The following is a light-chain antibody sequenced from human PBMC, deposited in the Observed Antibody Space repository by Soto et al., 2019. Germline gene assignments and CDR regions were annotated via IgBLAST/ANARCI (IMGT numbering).Light chain of an antibody. CDR1: SSDVGSYNL. CDR3: CSHAGSTTWVI. J-gene: IGLJ2*01. CDR2: EGS. Sequence: QSALTQPASVSGSPGQSITISCTGTSSDVGSYNLVSWYQQHPGKAPKLIIYEGSKRPSGVSNRFSGSKSGNTASLTISGLQAEDEADYYCCSHAGSTTWVIFGGGTKVTVL. V-gene: IGLV2-23*01.